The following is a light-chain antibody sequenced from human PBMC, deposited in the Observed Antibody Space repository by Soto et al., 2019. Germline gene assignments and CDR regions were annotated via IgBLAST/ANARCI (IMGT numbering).Light chain of an antibody. J-gene: IGLJ1*01. CDR2: EVS. CDR3: ITFSGTIYLVV. Sequence: QSALTQPPSASGSFGQSVTISCTGTSSDVGGYNYVSWYQQHPGKAPKLMIYEVSERPSGVPDRFSGSQSGNTASLTVSGLQGDIMPNYSAITFSGTIYLVVFVTGTMAT. CDR1: SSDVGGYNY. V-gene: IGLV2-8*01.